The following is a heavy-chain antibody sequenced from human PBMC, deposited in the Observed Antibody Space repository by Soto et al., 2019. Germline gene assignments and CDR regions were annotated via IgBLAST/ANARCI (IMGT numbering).Heavy chain of an antibody. Sequence: EVQLVESGGGLAQPGGSLRLSCAASGFTITNYDMHWVRQTTGKGLEWVSGIGDIDDPYYADSVQGRFTISREIAKNSLYLQLDGMRPGDSAVYYCARGAPRVRKRTYDSSMDVWVPGPRVTVSS. D-gene: IGHD3-10*01. CDR2: IGDIDDP. J-gene: IGHJ6*02. CDR3: ARGAPRVRKRTYDSSMDV. CDR1: GFTITNYD. V-gene: IGHV3-13*05.